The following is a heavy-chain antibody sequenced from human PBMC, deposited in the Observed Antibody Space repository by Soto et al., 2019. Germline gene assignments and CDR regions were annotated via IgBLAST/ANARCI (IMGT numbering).Heavy chain of an antibody. V-gene: IGHV4-31*03. Sequence: SETLSLTCTVSGGSISSGGYYWSWIRQHPGKGLEWIGYIYYSGSTYYNPSLKSRVTISVDTSKNQFSLKLSSVTAADTAVYYCASGQSVAAAGTKLRVSAAGFDPWGQGTLVTVSS. D-gene: IGHD6-13*01. CDR3: ASGQSVAAAGTKLRVSAAGFDP. CDR2: IYYSGST. CDR1: GGSISSGGYY. J-gene: IGHJ5*02.